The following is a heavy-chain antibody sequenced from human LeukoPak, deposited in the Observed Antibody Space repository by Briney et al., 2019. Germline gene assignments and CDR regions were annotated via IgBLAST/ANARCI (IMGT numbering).Heavy chain of an antibody. V-gene: IGHV4-4*02. CDR1: GGPISNNNW. D-gene: IGHD1-26*01. CDR2: IYHSGST. CDR3: ARTYSGSYFDY. Sequence: PSGTLSLTCAVSGGPISNNNWWSWVRQPPGKGLEWIGEIYHSGSTNYNPSLKSRVTISVDTSENQFSLKLSSVTAADTAVYYCARTYSGSYFDYWGQGTLVTVSS. J-gene: IGHJ4*02.